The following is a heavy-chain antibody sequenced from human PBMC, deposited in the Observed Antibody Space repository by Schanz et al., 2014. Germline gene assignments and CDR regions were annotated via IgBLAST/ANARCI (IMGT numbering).Heavy chain of an antibody. CDR2: IYYTGTT. J-gene: IGHJ3*02. D-gene: IGHD4-4*01. CDR1: GASISGSSDY. CDR3: ARRDNYLSAFDI. Sequence: QLQLQESGPGLVKPSETLSLTCTVSGASISGSSDYWGWIRQSPGKGLEWIGNIYYTGTTYYNPSLKSRVSISVDTPKNQVSLKLPSVPAADTAVFYCARRDNYLSAFDIWGQGTMVTVSS. V-gene: IGHV4-39*01.